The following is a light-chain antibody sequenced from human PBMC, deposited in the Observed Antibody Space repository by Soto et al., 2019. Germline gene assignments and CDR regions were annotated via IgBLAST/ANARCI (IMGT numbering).Light chain of an antibody. CDR1: QTISSW. Sequence: DIQMTQSPSTLSGSVGDRFTITCRASQTISSWLAWYQQKPGKAPNLLIYIASNLHSGVPSRFSGSGSGTDFTLTISSLQPEDFATYYCQQSYSTPYTFGQGTTVDIK. J-gene: IGKJ2*01. CDR3: QQSYSTPYT. V-gene: IGKV1-39*01. CDR2: IAS.